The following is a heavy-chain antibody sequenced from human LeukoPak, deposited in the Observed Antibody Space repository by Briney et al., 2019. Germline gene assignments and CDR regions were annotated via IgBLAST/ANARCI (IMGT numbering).Heavy chain of an antibody. D-gene: IGHD6-19*01. V-gene: IGHV3-33*08. J-gene: IGHJ4*02. Sequence: PGRSLRLSCAASGFTFSSYGMHWVRQAPGKGLEWVALIWYDGSNKYYADSVKGRFTISRDNSKNTLYLQMNSLRAEDTAVYYCANAGIAVAGTWGHFDYWGQGTLVTVSS. CDR2: IWYDGSNK. CDR3: ANAGIAVAGTWGHFDY. CDR1: GFTFSSYG.